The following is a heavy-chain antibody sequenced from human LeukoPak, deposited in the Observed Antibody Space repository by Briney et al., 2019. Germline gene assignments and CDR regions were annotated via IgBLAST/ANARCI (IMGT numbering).Heavy chain of an antibody. CDR1: GYAFTVYS. V-gene: IGHV1-2*02. CDR3: ARHPNLDF. J-gene: IGHJ4*02. Sequence: ASVKVSCTASGYAFTVYSIHWLRQAPGEGLEWILWINPNSGATNVAQRFHGRGTTTRGTATSTVYLEMSRLRPDGNALSYPARHPNLDFWGQGTLVTASS. CDR2: INPNSGAT.